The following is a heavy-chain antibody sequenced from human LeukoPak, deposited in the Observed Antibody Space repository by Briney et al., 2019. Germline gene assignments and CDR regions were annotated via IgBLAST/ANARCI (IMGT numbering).Heavy chain of an antibody. J-gene: IGHJ3*02. D-gene: IGHD6-13*01. Sequence: APVKVSCKASGYTFRNYGINWVRQAPGQGLEWMGWISAYNGNANYAQKLRGRVTMTTDTSTSTAYMELRSLRSDDTAVYYCARKGDSSSWFANAFGIWGQGTMVTVSS. CDR2: ISAYNGNA. CDR3: ARKGDSSSWFANAFGI. V-gene: IGHV1-18*04. CDR1: GYTFRNYG.